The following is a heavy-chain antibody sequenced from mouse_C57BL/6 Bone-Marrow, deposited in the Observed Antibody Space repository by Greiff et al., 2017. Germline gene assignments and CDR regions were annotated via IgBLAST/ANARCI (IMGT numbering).Heavy chain of an antibody. Sequence: VQLQQPGAELVMPGASVKLSCKASGYTFTSYWMHWVKQRPGQGLEWIGEIDPSDSYTNYNQKFKGKSTLTVDKSSSTAYMQLSSLTSEDSAVYYCARDDGYYDYLDYWGQGTTLTVSS. V-gene: IGHV1-69*01. CDR3: ARDDGYYDYLDY. CDR2: IDPSDSYT. D-gene: IGHD2-3*01. CDR1: GYTFTSYW. J-gene: IGHJ2*01.